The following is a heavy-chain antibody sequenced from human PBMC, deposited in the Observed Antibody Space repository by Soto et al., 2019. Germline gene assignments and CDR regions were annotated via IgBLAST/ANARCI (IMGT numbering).Heavy chain of an antibody. J-gene: IGHJ6*02. CDR3: AKGRSYYYYYGVDV. CDR1: GFTFSSCA. CDR2: ISYDGSNK. Sequence: GGSLRLSCAASGFTFSSCAMHWVRQAPGKGLEWVALISYDGSNKYYTDSVKGRFTISRDNSKSTLYLQMNSLRAEDTALYSCAKGRSYYYYYGVDVWGQGTTVTVSS. V-gene: IGHV3-30-3*01.